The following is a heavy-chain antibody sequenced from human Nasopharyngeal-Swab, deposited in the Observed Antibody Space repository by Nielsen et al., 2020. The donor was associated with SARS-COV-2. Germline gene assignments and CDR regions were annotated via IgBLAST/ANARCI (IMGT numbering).Heavy chain of an antibody. CDR2: IYYSGST. CDR3: ARARYCSSTSCYYAGGMGV. CDR1: GGSISSYY. D-gene: IGHD2-2*01. Sequence: SETLSLTCTVSGGSISSYYWSWIRQPPGKGLEWIGYIYYSGSTNYNPSLKSRVTISVDTSKNQFSLKLSSVTAADTAVYYCARARYCSSTSCYYAGGMGVWGQGTTVTVSS. J-gene: IGHJ6*02. V-gene: IGHV4-59*01.